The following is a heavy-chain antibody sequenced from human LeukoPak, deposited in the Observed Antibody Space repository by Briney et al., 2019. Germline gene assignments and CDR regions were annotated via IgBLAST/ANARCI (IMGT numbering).Heavy chain of an antibody. J-gene: IGHJ4*02. CDR1: AYTFTSYY. Sequence: ASVKVSCKASAYTFTSYYIHWVRQAPGQGLEWLGLINPTDDSTSYAQKFRGRVTVTRDTSTSTVYMELSSPRSEDTAVYYCAREGDGYKIFDYWAQGILVTVSS. CDR3: AREGDGYKIFDY. V-gene: IGHV1-46*01. CDR2: INPTDDST. D-gene: IGHD5-24*01.